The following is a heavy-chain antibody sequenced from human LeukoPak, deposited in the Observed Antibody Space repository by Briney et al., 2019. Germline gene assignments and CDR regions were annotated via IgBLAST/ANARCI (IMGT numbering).Heavy chain of an antibody. D-gene: IGHD6-19*01. CDR1: GGSISGASIRGTTYY. J-gene: IGHJ5*02. Sequence: SETLSLTCTISGGSISGASIRGTTYYWGCVRQPPGKGLEWIGSIYYNGHTFFNPSLKSRVTMSLDTSRNQVSLKLSSVTAADTAVYYCVKSPKGTAVTANWFDPWGQGTLVTVSS. CDR2: IYYNGHT. V-gene: IGHV4-39*07. CDR3: VKSPKGTAVTANWFDP.